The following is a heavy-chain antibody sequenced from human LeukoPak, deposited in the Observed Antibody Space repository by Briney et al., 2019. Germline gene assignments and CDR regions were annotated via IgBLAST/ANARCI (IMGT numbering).Heavy chain of an antibody. D-gene: IGHD6-6*01. CDR1: GGTFSSYA. J-gene: IGHJ6*02. Sequence: SVKVSCKASGGTFSSYAISWVRQAPGQGLEWMGGIIPIFGTANYAQKFQGRVTITADESTSTAYMELSSLRSEDTAVYYCASIAARPYYYYGMDVWGQGTTVTVSS. CDR3: ASIAARPYYYYGMDV. V-gene: IGHV1-69*13. CDR2: IIPIFGTA.